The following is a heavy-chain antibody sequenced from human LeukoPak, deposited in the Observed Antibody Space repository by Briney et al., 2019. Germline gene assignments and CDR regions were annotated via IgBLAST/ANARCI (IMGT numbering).Heavy chain of an antibody. Sequence: GGSLRLSCEGSGFTFSSYAMTWVRQAPGKGLEWASGIVGSSGNTYYADSVKGRFTISRDISKSTLYLQMNSLRVEDTAQYYCAKDKIVGDGRWEFDHWGRGTLVTVSS. V-gene: IGHV3-23*01. D-gene: IGHD1-26*01. CDR1: GFTFSSYA. J-gene: IGHJ5*02. CDR2: IVGSSGNT. CDR3: AKDKIVGDGRWEFDH.